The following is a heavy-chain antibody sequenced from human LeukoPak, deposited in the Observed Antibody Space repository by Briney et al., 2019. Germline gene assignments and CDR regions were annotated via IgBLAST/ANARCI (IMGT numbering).Heavy chain of an antibody. D-gene: IGHD2-2*01. CDR2: IRYDGSNK. J-gene: IGHJ4*02. Sequence: PGGSLRLSCAASGFTFSSYGMHWVRQAPGKGLEWVAFIRYDGSNKYYADSVKGRFTISRDNSKNTLYLQMNSLRAEDTAVYYCAKDHIVVVPAAQGGFDYWGQGTLVTVSS. V-gene: IGHV3-30*02. CDR1: GFTFSSYG. CDR3: AKDHIVVVPAAQGGFDY.